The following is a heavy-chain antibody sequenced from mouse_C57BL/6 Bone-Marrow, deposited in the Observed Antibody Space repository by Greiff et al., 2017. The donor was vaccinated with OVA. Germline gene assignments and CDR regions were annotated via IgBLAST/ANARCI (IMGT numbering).Heavy chain of an antibody. CDR1: GYTFTSYW. D-gene: IGHD1-1*01. J-gene: IGHJ2*01. CDR2: IYPGNSDT. V-gene: IGHV1-5*01. Sequence: VQLQQSGTVLARPGASVKMSCKTSGYTFTSYWMHWVKQRPGQGLEWIGAIYPGNSDTSYNQKFKGKAKLTAVTSASTAYMELSSLTNEDSAVYDCTPLMTTVVDYFDYWGQGTTLTVSS. CDR3: TPLMTTVVDYFDY.